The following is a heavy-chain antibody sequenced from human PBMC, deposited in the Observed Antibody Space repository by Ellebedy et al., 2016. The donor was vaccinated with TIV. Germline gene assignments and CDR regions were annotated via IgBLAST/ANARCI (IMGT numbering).Heavy chain of an antibody. J-gene: IGHJ6*02. V-gene: IGHV1-69*04. CDR2: IIPILGKP. D-gene: IGHD6-19*01. CDR1: GATFSTYA. Sequence: AASVKVSCKASGATFSTYAINWVRQAPGQGLEWMGRIIPILGKPNNAQKFQGRVTITADKYTSTAYMELSSLRSEDTGVYYCATDITGAVAGYYYYGMDVWGQGTTVTVSS. CDR3: ATDITGAVAGYYYYGMDV.